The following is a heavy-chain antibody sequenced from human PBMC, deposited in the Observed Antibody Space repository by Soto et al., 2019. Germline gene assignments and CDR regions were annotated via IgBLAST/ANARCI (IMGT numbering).Heavy chain of an antibody. CDR1: GLDFGVYP. CDR3: ATEPFDY. J-gene: IGHJ4*02. Sequence: EVQLVESGGGVMQPGGSLRLSCAASGLDFGVYPMNWVRQAPGKGLEWVSYIGARGFPIYYADSVRGRFAMSRDNANNSVFIQRDSLRAEDTAQYFCATEPFDYWGRGALVTVSS. V-gene: IGHV3-48*04. CDR2: IGARGFPI.